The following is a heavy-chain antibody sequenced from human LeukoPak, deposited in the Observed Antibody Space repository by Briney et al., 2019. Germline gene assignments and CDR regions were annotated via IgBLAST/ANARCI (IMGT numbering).Heavy chain of an antibody. CDR2: IYYSGST. J-gene: IGHJ4*02. V-gene: IGHV4-39*01. CDR3: ARSGLDTAMVTG. CDR1: GGSISSYY. D-gene: IGHD5-18*01. Sequence: SETLSLTCTVSGGSISSYYWSWIRQPPGKGLEWIGSIYYSGSTYYNPSLKSRVTISVDTSKNQFSLKLSSVTAADTAVYYCARSGLDTAMVTGWGQGTLVTVSS.